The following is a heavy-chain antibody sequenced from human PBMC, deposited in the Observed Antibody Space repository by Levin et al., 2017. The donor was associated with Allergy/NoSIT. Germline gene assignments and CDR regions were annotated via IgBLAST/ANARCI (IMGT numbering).Heavy chain of an antibody. CDR2: IRNKANSYTT. CDR3: ARDLSMVRGLGY. J-gene: IGHJ4*02. CDR1: GFTFSDHY. Sequence: GESLKISCAASGFTFSDHYMDWVRQAPGKGLEWIGRIRNKANSYTTEYAASVKGRFTISRDDSKNSLSLQMNSLKTEDTAVYYCARDLSMVRGLGYWGQGTLVTVSS. D-gene: IGHD3-10*01. V-gene: IGHV3-72*01.